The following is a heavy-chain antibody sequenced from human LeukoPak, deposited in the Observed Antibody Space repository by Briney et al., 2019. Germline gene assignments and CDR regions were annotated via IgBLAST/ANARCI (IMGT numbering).Heavy chain of an antibody. CDR3: ARGEHRIAAAGWFDP. V-gene: IGHV4-59*01. J-gene: IGHJ5*02. CDR2: IYSSGST. D-gene: IGHD6-13*01. CDR1: GGSISSYY. Sequence: PSETLSLTCTVSGGSISSYYWSWIRQPPGKGLEWIGYIYSSGSTNYNPSLRSRVTISVDTSKNHLSLKLSSVTAADTAVYYCARGEHRIAAAGWFDPWGQGTLVTVSS.